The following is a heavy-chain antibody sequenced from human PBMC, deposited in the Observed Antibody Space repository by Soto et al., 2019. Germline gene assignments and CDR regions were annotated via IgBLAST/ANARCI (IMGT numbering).Heavy chain of an antibody. CDR3: ASVEMATSGFAYMDV. J-gene: IGHJ6*02. CDR2: IYPGDSDT. V-gene: IGHV5-51*01. CDR1: GYSFTSYW. D-gene: IGHD5-12*01. Sequence: PGESLKISCKGSGYSFTSYWIGWVRQMPGKGLEWMGIIYPGDSDTSYSPSFQGQVTISADKSISTGYLQWSSLRASGTAMYYCASVEMATSGFAYMDVWGQGTTVTVSS.